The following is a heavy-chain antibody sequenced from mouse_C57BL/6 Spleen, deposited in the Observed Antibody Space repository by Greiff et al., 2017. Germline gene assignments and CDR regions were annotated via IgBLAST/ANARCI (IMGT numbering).Heavy chain of an antibody. D-gene: IGHD3-2*02. CDR3: ARQGSSGGAY. V-gene: IGHV1-82*01. CDR2: IYPGDGDT. Sequence: VKLLESGPELVKPGASVKISCKASGYAFSSSWMNWVKQRPGKGLEWIGRIYPGDGDTNYNGKFKGKATLTADKSSSTAYMQLSSLTSEDSAVYFCARQGSSGGAYWGQGTLVTVSA. CDR1: GYAFSSSW. J-gene: IGHJ3*01.